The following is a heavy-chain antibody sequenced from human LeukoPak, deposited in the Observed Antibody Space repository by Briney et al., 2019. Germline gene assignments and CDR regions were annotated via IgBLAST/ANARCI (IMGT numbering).Heavy chain of an antibody. V-gene: IGHV1-46*01. J-gene: IGHJ4*02. D-gene: IGHD5-24*01. CDR1: GYTFTTYY. CDR2: INPSGGGT. CDR3: ASGYKTVSVFDH. Sequence: ASVKVPCKASGYTFTTYYMHWVRQAPGQGLVWMGLINPSGGGTRYAQKFQGRVTMTRDTSTSTVYMELSSLRSEDTAVYYCASGYKTVSVFDHWGQGTLVTVSS.